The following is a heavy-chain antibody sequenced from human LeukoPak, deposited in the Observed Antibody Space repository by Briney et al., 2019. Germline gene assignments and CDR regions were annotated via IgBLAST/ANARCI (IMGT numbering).Heavy chain of an antibody. J-gene: IGHJ4*02. D-gene: IGHD3-10*01. V-gene: IGHV3-23*01. CDR2: ISGSGGST. Sequence: PGGSLRLSCAASGFTFSSYAMSWVRQAPGKGLEWVSAISGSGGSTYYADSVKGRFTVSRDNSKNTLYLQMNSLRAEDTAVYYCAKDSSGWFGEFDYWGQGTLVTVSS. CDR1: GFTFSSYA. CDR3: AKDSSGWFGEFDY.